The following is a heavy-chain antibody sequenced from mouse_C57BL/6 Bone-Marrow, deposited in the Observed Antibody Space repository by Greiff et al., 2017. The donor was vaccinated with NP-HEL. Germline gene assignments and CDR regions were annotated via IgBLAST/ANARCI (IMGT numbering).Heavy chain of an antibody. CDR3: ARQNFYMDY. V-gene: IGHV1-81*01. CDR1: GFTFTSYG. J-gene: IGHJ4*01. CDR2: IYPRSGNT. Sequence: VKVVASGAELARPGASVKLSCKASGFTFTSYGISWVKRRTGQGLEWIGEIYPRSGNTYYNEKFKGKAKLTTDKSSSTAYMGLRSLTSEDSAVYYCARQNFYMDYWGQGTSVTVSS.